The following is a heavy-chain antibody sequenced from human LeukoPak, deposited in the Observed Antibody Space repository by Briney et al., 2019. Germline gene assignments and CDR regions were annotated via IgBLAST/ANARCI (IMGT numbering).Heavy chain of an antibody. CDR2: INHSGST. CDR1: GGSFSGYY. D-gene: IGHD1-26*01. CDR3: ARRTGVGPRDYYYYMDV. Sequence: SETLSLTCAVYGGSFSGYYWSWIRQPPGKGLEWIGEINHSGSTNYNPSLKSRVTISVDTSKNQFSLKLSSVTAADTAVYYCARRTGVGPRDYYYYMDVWGKGTTVTVSS. V-gene: IGHV4-34*01. J-gene: IGHJ6*03.